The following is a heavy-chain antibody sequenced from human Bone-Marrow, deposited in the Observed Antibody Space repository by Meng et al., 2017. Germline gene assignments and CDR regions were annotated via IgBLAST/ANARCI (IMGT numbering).Heavy chain of an antibody. V-gene: IGHV4-38-2*01. D-gene: IGHD3-22*01. J-gene: IGHJ1*01. CDR2: IYHSGST. Sequence: ESLKISCAASGFTFSSYYMHWVRQAPGKGLEWIGSIYHSGSTYYNPSLKSRVTISVDTSKNQFSLKLSSVTAADTAVYYCARTPYYYDSSGYKEYFQHWGQGTLVTVSS. CDR1: GFTFSSYY. CDR3: ARTPYYYDSSGYKEYFQH.